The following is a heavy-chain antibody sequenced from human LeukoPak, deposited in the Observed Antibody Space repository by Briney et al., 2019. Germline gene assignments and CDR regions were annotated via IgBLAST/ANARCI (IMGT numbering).Heavy chain of an antibody. CDR3: ARDFYGSGSSPLGFDP. CDR2: ISSSGST. D-gene: IGHD3-10*01. Sequence: NPSETLSLTCTVSGVSVSSGVYYWSWIRQHPGKGLEWIGYISSSGSTCYNPSLKGRVTISVDTSNNQFSLKVSSVTAADTGVCYCARDFYGSGSSPLGFDPWGQGTLVTVSS. J-gene: IGHJ5*02. CDR1: GVSVSSGVYY. V-gene: IGHV4-31*03.